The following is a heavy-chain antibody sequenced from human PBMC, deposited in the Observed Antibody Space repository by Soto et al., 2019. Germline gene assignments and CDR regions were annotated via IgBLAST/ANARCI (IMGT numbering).Heavy chain of an antibody. D-gene: IGHD3-3*01. V-gene: IGHV1-18*01. J-gene: IGHJ6*02. CDR3: ARDFGPYYDFWSGYSPTYYYYGMDV. CDR1: GYTFTSYG. Sequence: ASVKVSCKASGYTFTSYGISWVRQAPGQGLEWMGWISAYNGNTNYAQKLQGRVTMTTDTSTSTAYIELRSLRSDDTAVYYCARDFGPYYDFWSGYSPTYYYYGMDVWGQGTTVTVSS. CDR2: ISAYNGNT.